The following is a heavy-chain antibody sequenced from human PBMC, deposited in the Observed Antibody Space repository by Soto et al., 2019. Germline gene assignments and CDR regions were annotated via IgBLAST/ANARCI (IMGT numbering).Heavy chain of an antibody. Sequence: ASVKVSCKASGYTFTSYGISWVRQAPGQGLEWMGWISAYNGNTNYAQKLQGRVTMTTDTSTSKGYMELRRLRSDDTAVYYCAGDGQWELLDVDYWGQGTLVTVSS. CDR1: GYTFTSYG. CDR2: ISAYNGNT. CDR3: AGDGQWELLDVDY. D-gene: IGHD1-26*01. J-gene: IGHJ4*02. V-gene: IGHV1-18*01.